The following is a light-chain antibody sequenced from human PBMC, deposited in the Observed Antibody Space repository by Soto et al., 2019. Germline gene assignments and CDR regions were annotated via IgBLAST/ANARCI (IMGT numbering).Light chain of an antibody. CDR3: QQSYITPPFN. CDR1: QSISSY. J-gene: IGKJ3*01. V-gene: IGKV1-39*01. Sequence: DIQMTQSPSPLSASVGDRVYITCRTSQSISSYLNWYQAKPGKAPKLLIYEASSLESGVASRFSGSGSGTDFTLTISSLQPEDSSTYYCQQSYITPPFNFGPGTRVDI. CDR2: EAS.